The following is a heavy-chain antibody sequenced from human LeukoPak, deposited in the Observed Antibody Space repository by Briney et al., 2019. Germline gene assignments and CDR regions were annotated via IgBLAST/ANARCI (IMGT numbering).Heavy chain of an antibody. D-gene: IGHD4-17*01. CDR3: ARAGDYGDYSA. J-gene: IGHJ5*02. CDR2: ISSTGSTI. CDR1: GXSFSSYE. V-gene: IGHV3-48*03. Sequence: PGGSLRLSCAASGXSFSSYEMNWVRQAPGKGLEWVSYISSTGSTIYYADSVKGRFTISRDNAKNSLYLLMNSLRAEDTALYYCARAGDYGDYSAWGQGTLVTVSS.